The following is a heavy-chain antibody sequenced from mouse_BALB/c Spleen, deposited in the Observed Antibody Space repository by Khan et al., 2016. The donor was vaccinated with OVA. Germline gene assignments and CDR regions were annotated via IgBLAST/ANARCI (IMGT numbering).Heavy chain of an antibody. J-gene: IGHJ2*01. CDR3: ARVYGGDFDY. CDR1: GYSITTDYV. D-gene: IGHD1-1*01. V-gene: IGHV3-2*02. Sequence: EVQLLESGPGLVKPFQSLSLTCTVTGYSITTDYVWYWIRQFPGNKLEWMGFISYSGNTKYNPSLKSRISITRDTYKNQFFLQLKSVTTEDTAIYYCARVYGGDFDYWGQGTTLTVSS. CDR2: ISYSGNT.